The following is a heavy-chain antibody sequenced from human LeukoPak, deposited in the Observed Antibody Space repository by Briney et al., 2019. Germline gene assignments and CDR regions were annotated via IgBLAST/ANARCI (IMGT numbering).Heavy chain of an antibody. CDR1: GGSFSSYY. J-gene: IGHJ4*02. D-gene: IGHD5-24*01. CDR3: ATGDGYNSFDY. Sequence: SETLSLTCTVSGGSFSSYYWSWIRQPAGKGLEWIGRIYTSGSTNYNSSLKSRVTMSVDTSKNQVSLKLSSVTAADTAVYYCATGDGYNSFDYWGQGTLVTVSS. CDR2: IYTSGST. V-gene: IGHV4-4*07.